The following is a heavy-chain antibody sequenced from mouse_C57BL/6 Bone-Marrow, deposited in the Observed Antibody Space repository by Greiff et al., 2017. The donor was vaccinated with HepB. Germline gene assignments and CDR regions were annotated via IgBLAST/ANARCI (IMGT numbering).Heavy chain of an antibody. Sequence: VNVVESGPELVKPGASVKISCKASGYSFTSYYIHWVKQRPGQGLEWIGWIYPGSGNTKYNEKFKGKATLTADTSSSTAYMQLSSLTSEDSAVYYCARRDYGSSYWYFDVWGTGTTVTVSS. CDR2: IYPGSGNT. V-gene: IGHV1-66*01. D-gene: IGHD1-1*01. J-gene: IGHJ1*03. CDR1: GYSFTSYY. CDR3: ARRDYGSSYWYFDV.